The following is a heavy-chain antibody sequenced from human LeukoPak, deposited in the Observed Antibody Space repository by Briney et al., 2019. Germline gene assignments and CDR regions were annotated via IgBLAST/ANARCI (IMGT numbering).Heavy chain of an antibody. CDR3: ARGRPMIVVEKYGMDV. D-gene: IGHD3-22*01. V-gene: IGHV4-34*01. CDR2: INHSGST. CDR1: GGSFSGYY. J-gene: IGHJ6*02. Sequence: PSETLSLTCAVYGGSFSGYYWSWIRQPPGKGLEWIGEINHSGSTNYNPSLKSRVTISVDTSKNQFSLKLSSVTAADTAVYYCARGRPMIVVEKYGMDVWGQGTTVTVSS.